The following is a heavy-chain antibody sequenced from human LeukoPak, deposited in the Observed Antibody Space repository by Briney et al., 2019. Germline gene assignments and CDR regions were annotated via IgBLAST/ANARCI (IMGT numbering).Heavy chain of an antibody. D-gene: IGHD3-10*01. J-gene: IGHJ4*02. CDR1: GGSISSSSYY. CDR3: ARATLVRGVLDY. Sequence: SETLSLTCAVSGGSISSSSYYWGWIRQPPGKGLEWIGYIYHSGSTYYNPSLKSRVTISVDRSKNQFSLKLSSVTAADTAVYYCARATLVRGVLDYWGQGTLVTVSS. V-gene: IGHV4-39*07. CDR2: IYHSGST.